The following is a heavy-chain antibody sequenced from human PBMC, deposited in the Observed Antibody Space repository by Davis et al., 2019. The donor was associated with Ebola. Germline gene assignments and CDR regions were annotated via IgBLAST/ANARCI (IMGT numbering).Heavy chain of an antibody. D-gene: IGHD6-13*01. CDR2: ISSSGSYI. CDR1: GFTFSSYS. CDR3: AKDGSSSWYEYFDY. J-gene: IGHJ4*02. V-gene: IGHV3-21*04. Sequence: GGSLRLSCAASGFTFSSYSMNWVRQAPGKGLEWVSSISSSGSYIYYADSVKGRCTISRDNSKNTLYLQMNSLRAEDTAVYYCAKDGSSSWYEYFDYWGQGTLVTVSS.